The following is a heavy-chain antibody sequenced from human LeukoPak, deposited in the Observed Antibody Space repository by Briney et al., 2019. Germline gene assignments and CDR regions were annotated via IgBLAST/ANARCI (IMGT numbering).Heavy chain of an antibody. V-gene: IGHV4-59*12. CDR1: GGSISSYY. CDR3: ARERGGNHDY. J-gene: IGHJ4*02. D-gene: IGHD4-23*01. Sequence: SETLSLTCTVSGGSISSYYWSWIRQPPGKGLEWIGYIHYSGSTNYNPSLESRVTTSVDTSNDQFSLKLTSVTAADTAVYYCARERGGNHDYWGQGTLVTVSS. CDR2: IHYSGST.